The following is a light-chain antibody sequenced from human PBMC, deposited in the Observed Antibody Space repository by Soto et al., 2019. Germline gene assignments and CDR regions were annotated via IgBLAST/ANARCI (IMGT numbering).Light chain of an antibody. CDR1: SGHSNYA. V-gene: IGLV4-69*01. CDR2: LNSDGTH. Sequence: QPVLTQSPSASASLGASVKLTCTLSSGHSNYAIAWHQQQPEKGPRYLIKLNSDGTHTKGDGIPDRFSGSSSGAERYLTISSLQSEDEADYYCASWDDNLNGGVFGGGTKLTVL. CDR3: ASWDDNLNGGV. J-gene: IGLJ3*02.